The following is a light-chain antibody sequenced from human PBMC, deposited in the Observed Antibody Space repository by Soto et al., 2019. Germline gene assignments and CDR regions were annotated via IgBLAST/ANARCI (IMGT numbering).Light chain of an antibody. CDR3: QQRAN. CDR2: GTS. Sequence: DIVLTQSPATLALSPGESATLSCRASLSVTGYLAWYQQRPNQAPRLLIHGTSNRATGIPARFSGEGSGTDFTLTISSLEPEDFAVYYCQQRANFGQGTRLEI. CDR1: LSVTGY. J-gene: IGKJ5*01. V-gene: IGKV3-11*01.